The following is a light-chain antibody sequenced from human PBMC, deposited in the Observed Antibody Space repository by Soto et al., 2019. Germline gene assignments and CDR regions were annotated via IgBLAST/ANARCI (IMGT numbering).Light chain of an antibody. CDR1: SSDVGGYNY. CDR3: SSYTSSISVV. J-gene: IGLJ2*01. CDR2: EVS. Sequence: QSVLTQPASVSGSPGQSITISCTGTSSDVGGYNYVSWYQQHSGNAPKLMIYEVSNRPSGVSNRFSGSKSGNTASLTISGLQAEDEADYYCSSYTSSISVVFGGGTKLTVL. V-gene: IGLV2-14*01.